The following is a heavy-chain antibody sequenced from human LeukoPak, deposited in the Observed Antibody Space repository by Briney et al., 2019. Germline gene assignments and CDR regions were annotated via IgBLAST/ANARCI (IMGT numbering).Heavy chain of an antibody. CDR2: MNPNSGNT. V-gene: IGHV1-8*01. CDR3: ARELTVTTPRYYYYYMDV. CDR1: GYTFTSYD. D-gene: IGHD4-11*01. J-gene: IGHJ6*03. Sequence: ASVKVSCKASGYTFTSYDINWVRQATGQGLEWMGWMNPNSGNTGYAQKFQGRVTMTRNTSISTAYMELSSLRSEDTAVYYCARELTVTTPRYYYYYMDVWGKGTTVTVSS.